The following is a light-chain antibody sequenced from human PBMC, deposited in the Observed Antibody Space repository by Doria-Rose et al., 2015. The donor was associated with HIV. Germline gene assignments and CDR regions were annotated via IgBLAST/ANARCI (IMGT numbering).Light chain of an antibody. Sequence: EIVLTQSPGTLSLSPGGRATLSCRASQSFSSTYLAWYQQKPGQAPSLLIYGASSRATDIPDRFSGSGSGTDFTLTISRLEPEDFAVYYCHQYASSRTFGQGTKVEIK. CDR1: QSFSSTY. J-gene: IGKJ1*01. CDR3: HQYASSRT. V-gene: IGKV3-20*01. CDR2: GAS.